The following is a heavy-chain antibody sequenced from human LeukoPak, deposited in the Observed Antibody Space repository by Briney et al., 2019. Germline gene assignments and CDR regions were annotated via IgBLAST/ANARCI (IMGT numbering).Heavy chain of an antibody. CDR3: AKDALDFWSGYFPLGYDY. Sequence: GGSLRLSCAASGFTFSSYAMSWVRQAPGKGLEWVSAISGSGGSTYYADSVKGRFTISRDNSENTLYLQMNSLRAEDTAVYCCAKDALDFWSGYFPLGYDYWGQGTLVTVSS. CDR2: ISGSGGST. CDR1: GFTFSSYA. D-gene: IGHD3-3*01. V-gene: IGHV3-23*01. J-gene: IGHJ4*02.